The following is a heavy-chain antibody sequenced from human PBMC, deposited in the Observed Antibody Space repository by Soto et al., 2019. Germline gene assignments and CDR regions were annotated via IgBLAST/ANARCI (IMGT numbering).Heavy chain of an antibody. CDR1: GGSISSGGYY. Sequence: SETLSLTCTVSGGSISSGGYYWSWIRQHPGKVLEWIVYIYYSGSTYYNPSLKSRVTISLDTSNNQFSLKLSSLTSSDTAVYYCXRAPVQGIAAGADAIDICGQATMLTVS. J-gene: IGHJ3*02. D-gene: IGHD6-13*01. V-gene: IGHV4-31*03. CDR3: XRAPVQGIAAGADAIDI. CDR2: IYYSGST.